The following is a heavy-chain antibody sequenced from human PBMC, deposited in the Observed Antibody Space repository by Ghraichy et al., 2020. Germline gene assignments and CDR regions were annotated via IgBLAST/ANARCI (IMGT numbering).Heavy chain of an antibody. CDR1: GFTFSSYA. D-gene: IGHD4-23*01. J-gene: IGHJ3*02. CDR3: AKDALTTVVTPVYAFDI. Sequence: GGSLRLSCAASGFTFSSYAMSWVRQAPGKGLEWVSAISGSGGSTYYADSVKGRFTISRDNSKNTLYLQMNSLRAEDTAVYYCAKDALTTVVTPVYAFDIWGQGTMVTVSS. CDR2: ISGSGGST. V-gene: IGHV3-23*01.